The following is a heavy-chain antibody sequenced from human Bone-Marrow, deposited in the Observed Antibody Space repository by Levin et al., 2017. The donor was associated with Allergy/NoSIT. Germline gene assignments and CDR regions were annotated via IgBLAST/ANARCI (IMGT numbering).Heavy chain of an antibody. CDR1: GFIFSNYA. CDR2: ISYDAKNQ. CDR3: VRDDFGSGRNQPGAC. Sequence: RAGGSLRLSCVASGFIFSNYAMHWVRQAPGKGLEWVAVISYDAKNQFYADSVKGRFTISRDDSKSTMYLVMNNLRAEDTAVYYCVRDDFGSGRNQPGACWGQGTLVTVSS. D-gene: IGHD3-10*01. V-gene: IGHV3-30*04. J-gene: IGHJ4*02.